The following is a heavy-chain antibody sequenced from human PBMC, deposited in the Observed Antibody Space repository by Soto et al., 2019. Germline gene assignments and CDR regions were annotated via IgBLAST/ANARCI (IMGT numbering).Heavy chain of an antibody. Sequence: SETLSLTCTVSGGSISSGGYYWSWIRQHPGKGLEWIGYIYYSGSTYYNPSPKSRVTISVDTSKNQFSLKLSSVTAADTAVYYCARWTTVVTPYYYYGMDVWGQGTTVTVSS. CDR3: ARWTTVVTPYYYYGMDV. V-gene: IGHV4-31*03. J-gene: IGHJ6*02. CDR1: GGSISSGGYY. D-gene: IGHD4-17*01. CDR2: IYYSGST.